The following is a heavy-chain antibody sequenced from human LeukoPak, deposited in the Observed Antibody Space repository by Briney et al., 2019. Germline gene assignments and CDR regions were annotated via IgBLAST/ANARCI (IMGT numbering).Heavy chain of an antibody. CDR3: ARVRGVAGTYFDY. V-gene: IGHV4-61*02. CDR1: GGSISSSSYY. J-gene: IGHJ4*02. D-gene: IGHD6-19*01. CDR2: IYTSGST. Sequence: SETLSLTCTVSGGSISSSSYYWSWIRQPAGEGLEWIGRIYTSGSTNYNPSLKSRVTMSVDTSKNQFSLKLSSVTAADTAVYYCARVRGVAGTYFDYWGQGTLVTVSS.